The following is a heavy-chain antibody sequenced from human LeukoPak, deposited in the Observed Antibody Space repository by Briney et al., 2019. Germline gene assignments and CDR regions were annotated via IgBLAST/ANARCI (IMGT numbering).Heavy chain of an antibody. Sequence: SETLSLTCTVSGGSISSYYWSWIRQPPGKGLEWIGYIYYSGSTNYNPSLKSRVTISVDTSKNQFSLELSSVTAADTAVYYCAREGYYDSSGYSGFDYWGQGTLVTVSS. CDR2: IYYSGST. CDR3: AREGYYDSSGYSGFDY. D-gene: IGHD3-22*01. J-gene: IGHJ4*02. V-gene: IGHV4-59*01. CDR1: GGSISSYY.